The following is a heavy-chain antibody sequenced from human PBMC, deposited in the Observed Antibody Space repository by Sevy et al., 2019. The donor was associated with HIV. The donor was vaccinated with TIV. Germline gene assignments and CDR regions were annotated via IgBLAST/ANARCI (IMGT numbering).Heavy chain of an antibody. CDR2: FDPGSGAT. CDR1: GYTLTELS. Sequence: ASVKVSCKVSGYTLTELSMHWVRQAPGKGLEWMGGFDPGSGATVYAQKFQGRVIMTEDTSTDTGYMELSSLRSEDTAVYYCATVGLRYFSGASADQGDWFDPWGQGTLVTVSS. V-gene: IGHV1-24*01. CDR3: ATVGLRYFSGASADQGDWFDP. J-gene: IGHJ5*02. D-gene: IGHD2-15*01.